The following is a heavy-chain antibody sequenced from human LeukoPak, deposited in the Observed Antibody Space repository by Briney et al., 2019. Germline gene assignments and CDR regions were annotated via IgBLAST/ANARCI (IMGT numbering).Heavy chain of an antibody. CDR1: GYTFTSYN. CDR3: ARGTGSGSYYYFDY. D-gene: IGHD3-10*01. V-gene: IGHV1-46*01. Sequence: ASVKVSCKASGYTFTSYNMHWVRQAPGQGLEWMGIINPSDGNTRYAQRFQGRVTMTRDTSTSTVYVELSSLRSDDTAVYYCARGTGSGSYYYFDYWGQGTLLTVSS. CDR2: INPSDGNT. J-gene: IGHJ4*02.